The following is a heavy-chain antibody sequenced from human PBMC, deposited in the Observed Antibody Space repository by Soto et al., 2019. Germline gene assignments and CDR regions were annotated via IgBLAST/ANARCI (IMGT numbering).Heavy chain of an antibody. J-gene: IGHJ6*02. CDR1: GDSISSSTYY. CDR3: ARAHGIETYYDFWSVNYYYYYGMDV. D-gene: IGHD3-3*01. CDR2: IHYSGST. V-gene: IGHV4-39*07. Sequence: SETLSLTCTVSGDSISSSTYYWGWIRQSPGKGLEWIGNIHYSGSTYYNPSLKSRVTISVDTSKNQFSLKLSSVTAADTAVYYCARAHGIETYYDFWSVNYYYYYGMDVWGQGTTVTVSS.